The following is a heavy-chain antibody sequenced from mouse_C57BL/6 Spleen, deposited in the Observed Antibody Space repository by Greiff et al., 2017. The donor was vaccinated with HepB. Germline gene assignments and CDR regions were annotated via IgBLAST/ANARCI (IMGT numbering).Heavy chain of an antibody. V-gene: IGHV14-4*01. CDR2: IDPETGDT. Sequence: EVQLQQSGAELVRPGASVKLSCTASGFNIKDDYMHWVKQRPEQGLEWIGWIDPETGDTEYASKFQGKATKTADTSSNTAHLQLSSLTSEDTAVYYCTGYSNYDWFSYWGQGTLVTVSA. D-gene: IGHD2-5*01. J-gene: IGHJ3*01. CDR3: TGYSNYDWFSY. CDR1: GFNIKDDY.